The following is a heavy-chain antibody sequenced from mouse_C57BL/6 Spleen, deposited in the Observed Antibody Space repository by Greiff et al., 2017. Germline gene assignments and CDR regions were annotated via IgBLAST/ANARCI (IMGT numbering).Heavy chain of an antibody. Sequence: QVQLQQPGAELVKPGASVKLSCKASGYTFTSYWMHWVKQRPGQGLEWIGMIHPNSGSTNYNEKFKSKATLTVDKSSSTAYMQLSSLTSEDSAVYYGARSGDGGYAMDYWGKGTSVTVSS. V-gene: IGHV1-64*01. J-gene: IGHJ4*01. D-gene: IGHD3-1*01. CDR3: ARSGDGGYAMDY. CDR2: IHPNSGST. CDR1: GYTFTSYW.